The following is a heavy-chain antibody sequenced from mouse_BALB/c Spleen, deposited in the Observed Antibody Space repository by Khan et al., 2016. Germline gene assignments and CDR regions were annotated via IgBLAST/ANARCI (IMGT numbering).Heavy chain of an antibody. CDR3: ARGAY. CDR2: ILPGSGST. J-gene: IGHJ3*01. Sequence: QVQLQQPGAELMKPGASVKISCKATGYTFSSYWIEWVKERPGHGLEWIGEILPGSGSTNYNEKFKGKATCTAETSSNTAYMQLSSLTSEDSAVFYYARGAYWGQGTLVTVSA. V-gene: IGHV1-9*01. CDR1: GYTFSSYW.